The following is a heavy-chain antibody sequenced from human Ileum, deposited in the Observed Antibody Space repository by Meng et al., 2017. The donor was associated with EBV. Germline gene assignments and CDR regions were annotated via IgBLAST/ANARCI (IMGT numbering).Heavy chain of an antibody. V-gene: IGHV4-31*03. CDR3: ASLYGDSSVWYLDL. Sequence: QVQLQESGPGLVKPSQTLSRTGTVSGGSISSGNHYWSWIRQHPGKGLEYIGYIYYSGSTYYNPSLKSRVIISVDTSKNQFSLRLNSVTAADTAVYYCASLYGDSSVWYLDLWGRGTLVTVSS. J-gene: IGHJ2*01. CDR2: IYYSGST. CDR1: GGSISSGNHY. D-gene: IGHD4-17*01.